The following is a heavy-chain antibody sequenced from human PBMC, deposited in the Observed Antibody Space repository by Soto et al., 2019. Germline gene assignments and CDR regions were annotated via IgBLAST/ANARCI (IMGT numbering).Heavy chain of an antibody. CDR2: IYYSGST. V-gene: IGHV4-31*03. CDR1: GGSISSGGYY. Sequence: PSETLSLTCTVSGGSISSGGYYWSWIRQHPGKGLEWIGYIYYSGSTYYNPSLKSRVTISVDTSKNQFSLKLSSVTAADTAVYYCARDRRDGYNGPFDYWGQGTLVSVSS. CDR3: ARDRRDGYNGPFDY. D-gene: IGHD5-12*01. J-gene: IGHJ4*02.